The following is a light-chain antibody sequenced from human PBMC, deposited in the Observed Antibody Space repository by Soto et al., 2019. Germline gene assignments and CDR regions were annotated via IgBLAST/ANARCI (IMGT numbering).Light chain of an antibody. CDR1: SSDVGSYNY. CDR2: DVS. V-gene: IGLV2-14*03. J-gene: IGLJ1*01. Sequence: QSALTQPASVSGSPGQSIAISCTGTSSDVGSYNYVCWYQHHPGKAPKMMIYDVSNRPSGVSNRFSGSKSGNTASLTISGLQAEDEADYYCASYTGSSTPYVFGTGTKLTVL. CDR3: ASYTGSSTPYV.